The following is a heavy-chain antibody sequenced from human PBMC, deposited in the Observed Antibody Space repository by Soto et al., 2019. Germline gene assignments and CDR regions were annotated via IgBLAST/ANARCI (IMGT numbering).Heavy chain of an antibody. V-gene: IGHV4-39*01. CDR2: IYYSGST. CDR1: GGSISSGDYY. D-gene: IGHD6-13*01. Sequence: PSETLSLTCTVSGGSISSGDYYWSWIRQPPGKGLEWIGSIYYSGSTYYNPSLKSRVTISVDTSKNQFSLKLSSVTAADTAVYYCARHGYSSSWPVFDYWGRGTLVTVSS. CDR3: ARHGYSSSWPVFDY. J-gene: IGHJ4*02.